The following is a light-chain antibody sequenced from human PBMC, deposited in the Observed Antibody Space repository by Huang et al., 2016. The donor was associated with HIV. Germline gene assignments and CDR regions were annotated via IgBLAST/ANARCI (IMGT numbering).Light chain of an antibody. CDR1: QSLLHSNGYNY. J-gene: IGKJ5*01. Sequence: DIVMTQSPLSLPVSPGEPASISCRSSQSLLHSNGYNYLDWYLQKPGQSPQLLVYWSANRASGVPDRFSGSGSVLDFTLKISRVEAEDVGVYYCMQALQTPRTFGQGTRLEIK. CDR2: WSA. V-gene: IGKV2-28*01. CDR3: MQALQTPRT.